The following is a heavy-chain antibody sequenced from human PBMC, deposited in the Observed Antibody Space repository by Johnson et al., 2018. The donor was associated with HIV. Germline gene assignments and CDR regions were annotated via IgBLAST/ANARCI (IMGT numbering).Heavy chain of an antibody. CDR2: ISYDGSNK. Sequence: QVQLVESGGGVVQPGRSLRLSCAASGFTFSSYAMHWVRQAPGKGLEWVAVISYDGSNKYYADSVKGRFTISRDNSKNTLYLQMNSLRAGDTAVYYCAKGRARTAARQPRGDAFDIWGQGTMVTVSS. J-gene: IGHJ3*02. V-gene: IGHV3-30-3*01. CDR1: GFTFSSYA. D-gene: IGHD6-6*01. CDR3: AKGRARTAARQPRGDAFDI.